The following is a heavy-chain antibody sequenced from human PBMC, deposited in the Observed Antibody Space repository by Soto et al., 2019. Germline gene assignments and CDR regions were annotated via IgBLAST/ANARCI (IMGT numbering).Heavy chain of an antibody. V-gene: IGHV3-64D*06. Sequence: GGSLRLSCSASGFTFSNYGIHWVRQAPGKGLEYVSAISTNGGTTYYADSVKGRFAISRDNSKNTLFLQMSSLRAEDTAVYYCVKPPRYYYCSTAYYSVWGQGTLVTASS. D-gene: IGHD3-22*01. CDR2: ISTNGGTT. J-gene: IGHJ4*02. CDR1: GFTFSNYG. CDR3: VKPPRYYYCSTAYYSV.